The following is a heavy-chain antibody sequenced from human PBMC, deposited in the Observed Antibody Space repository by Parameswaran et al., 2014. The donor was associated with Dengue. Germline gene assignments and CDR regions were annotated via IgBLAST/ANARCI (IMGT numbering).Heavy chain of an antibody. V-gene: IGHV1-69*01. Sequence: WVRQAPGQGPEWMGGVIPLFGSANYAQKFQGRVTITADESTSTAYMELSSLRSDDTAVYSCAIQIYCNTTNCRPIDSWGQGTLVTVSS. CDR2: VIPLFGSA. D-gene: IGHD2-2*01. CDR3: AIQIYCNTTNCRPIDS. J-gene: IGHJ4*02.